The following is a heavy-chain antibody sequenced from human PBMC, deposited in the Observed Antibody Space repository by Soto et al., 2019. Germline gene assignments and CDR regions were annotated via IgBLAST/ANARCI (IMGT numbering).Heavy chain of an antibody. CDR1: GYTFTSYG. V-gene: IGHV1-18*04. J-gene: IGHJ6*02. CDR3: ARDSKLAAAGTANYYYGMDV. D-gene: IGHD6-13*01. Sequence: ASVKVSCKASGYTFTSYGISWVRQAPGQGLEWMGWISAYNGNTNYAQKLQGRVTMTTDTSTSTAYMELRSLRSDDAAVYYCARDSKLAAAGTANYYYGMDVWGQGTTVTVSS. CDR2: ISAYNGNT.